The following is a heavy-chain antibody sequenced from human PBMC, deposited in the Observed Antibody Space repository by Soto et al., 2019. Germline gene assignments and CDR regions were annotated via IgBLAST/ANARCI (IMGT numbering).Heavy chain of an antibody. Sequence: QVHLQLSGPGLVKPSQTLSLTCAISGDSVSSNSAGWNWIRQTPSRGLEWLGRTYYRSKWYDNYAVSVKSRITINPDTSKNPFSLQLNSVTPEDTAVYYCARGSWDDVTGHYYMDVWGKGTTVTVSS. V-gene: IGHV6-1*01. CDR3: ARGSWDDVTGHYYMDV. CDR2: TYYRSKWYD. CDR1: GDSVSSNSAG. J-gene: IGHJ6*03. D-gene: IGHD3-9*01.